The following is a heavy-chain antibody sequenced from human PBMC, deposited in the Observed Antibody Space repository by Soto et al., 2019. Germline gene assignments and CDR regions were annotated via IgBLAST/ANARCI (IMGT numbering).Heavy chain of an antibody. CDR2: INPKSGGT. J-gene: IGHJ6*02. CDR1: GGSFTDYH. V-gene: IGHV1-2*04. CDR3: ARGHSTDCSNGVCSFLYIHEMDV. D-gene: IGHD2-8*01. Sequence: ASLKVSCNASGGSFTDYHIHWVRQAPGQGLEWLGRINPKSGGTSTAQKFQGWVTMTRDRSISTVYMELTRLRSDDTAVYFCARGHSTDCSNGVCSFLYIHEMDVWGQGTTVTVSS.